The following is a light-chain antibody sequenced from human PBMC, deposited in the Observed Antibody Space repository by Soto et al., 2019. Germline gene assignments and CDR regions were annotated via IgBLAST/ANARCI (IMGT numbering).Light chain of an antibody. J-gene: IGKJ1*01. V-gene: IGKV3-20*01. CDR2: GAS. CDR3: QQYGSSPRT. CDR1: QSVTSSY. Sequence: EIVLTQSPATLSLSPGERATLSCRASQSVTSSYLAWYQLKPGQAPRLLIYGASSRAIGIPDRFSGSGSGTDFTLTISRLDPEDFAVYFCQQYGSSPRTFGQGTKVDIK.